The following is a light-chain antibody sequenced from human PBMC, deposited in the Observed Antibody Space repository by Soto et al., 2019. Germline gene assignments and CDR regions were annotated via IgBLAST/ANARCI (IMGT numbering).Light chain of an antibody. CDR3: TSYTAYSTYV. CDR1: SSDVGGYNH. Sequence: QSALTQPASVSGSPGQSITISCSGTSSDVGGYNHVSWYQQHPGKAPKLVIYEVSNRPPGVSNRFSGSKSGNTASLTISGLQAEDDGDYYCTSYTAYSTYVFGPGTKVTVL. J-gene: IGLJ1*01. CDR2: EVS. V-gene: IGLV2-14*01.